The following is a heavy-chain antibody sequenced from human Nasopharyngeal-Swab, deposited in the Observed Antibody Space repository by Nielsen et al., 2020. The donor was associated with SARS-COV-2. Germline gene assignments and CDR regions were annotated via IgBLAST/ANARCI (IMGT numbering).Heavy chain of an antibody. CDR1: GLTFSSYS. Sequence: GESLKISCAASGLTFSSYSMNWVRQAPGKGLEWVSYISSSSSTIYYADSVKGRFTISRDNAKNSLYLQMNSLRAEDTAVYYCAKDATRMIVVVITVLAFDIWGQGTMVTVSS. CDR2: ISSSSSTI. J-gene: IGHJ3*02. D-gene: IGHD3-22*01. V-gene: IGHV3-48*04. CDR3: AKDATRMIVVVITVLAFDI.